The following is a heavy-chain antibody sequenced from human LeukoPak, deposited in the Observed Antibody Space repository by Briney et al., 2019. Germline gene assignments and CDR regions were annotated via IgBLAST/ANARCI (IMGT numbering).Heavy chain of an antibody. CDR3: ARDLNPNGYGDIPGGDGMDV. CDR1: GGSISSSNW. Sequence: SETLSLTCAVSGGSISSSNWWSWVRQPPGKGLEWIGEIYHSGSTNYNPSLKSRVTISVDKSKNQFSLKLSSVTAADTAVYYCARDLNPNGYGDIPGGDGMDVWGQGTTVTVSS. CDR2: IYHSGST. J-gene: IGHJ6*02. D-gene: IGHD4-17*01. V-gene: IGHV4-4*02.